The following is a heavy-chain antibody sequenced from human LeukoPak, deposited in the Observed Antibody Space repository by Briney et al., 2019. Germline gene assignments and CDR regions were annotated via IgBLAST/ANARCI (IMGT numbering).Heavy chain of an antibody. CDR1: GGSISSYY. Sequence: PSETLSLTCTVSGGSISSYYWSWIRQPPGKGLEWIGYIYYSGSTNYNPSLKSRVTISVDTSKNQFSLKLSSVTAADTAVYYCARRAGVAARPPYYFDYWGQGTLFTASS. CDR2: IYYSGST. D-gene: IGHD6-6*01. CDR3: ARRAGVAARPPYYFDY. J-gene: IGHJ4*02. V-gene: IGHV4-59*08.